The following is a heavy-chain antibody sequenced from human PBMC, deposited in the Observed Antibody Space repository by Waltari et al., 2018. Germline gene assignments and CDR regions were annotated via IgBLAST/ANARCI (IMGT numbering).Heavy chain of an antibody. V-gene: IGHV3-43D*04. J-gene: IGHJ6*02. D-gene: IGHD2-15*01. CDR2: ISWDGGST. CDR1: GFTFDDYA. Sequence: EVQLVESGGVVVQPGGSLRLSCAASGFTFDDYAMHWVRPAPGKGLEWVSLISWDGGSTYYADSVKGRFTISRDNSKNSLYLQMNSLRAEDTALYYCAKDMSCSGGSCYSGVYYYYYGMDVWGQGTTVTVSS. CDR3: AKDMSCSGGSCYSGVYYYYYGMDV.